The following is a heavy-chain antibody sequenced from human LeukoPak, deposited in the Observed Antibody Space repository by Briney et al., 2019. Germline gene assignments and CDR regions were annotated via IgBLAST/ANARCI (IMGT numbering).Heavy chain of an antibody. D-gene: IGHD1-14*01. J-gene: IGHJ4*02. Sequence: SETLSLTCTVSGRSSNNYFCSWIRQSAGGGLELIGRIHSSGSTYYNPSLKSRVSMSVDTANNKFSLRLNSVTAADTAVYYCARDPAGHGRYFDYWGQGALVTVSS. CDR1: GRSSNNYF. CDR3: ARDPAGHGRYFDY. V-gene: IGHV4-4*07. CDR2: IHSSGST.